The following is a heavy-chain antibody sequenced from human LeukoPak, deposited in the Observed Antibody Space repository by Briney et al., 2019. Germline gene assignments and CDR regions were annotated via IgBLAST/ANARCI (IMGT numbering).Heavy chain of an antibody. D-gene: IGHD5-12*01. CDR1: GFTFSSYA. CDR2: ISYDGSNK. CDR3: ARDPTYHPQGIVATRGIFDY. J-gene: IGHJ4*02. V-gene: IGHV3-30*04. Sequence: TGGSLRLSCAASGFTFSSYAMHWVRQAPGKGLEWVAVISYDGSNKYYADSVKGRFTISRDNSKNTLYLQMNSLRAEDTAVYYCARDPTYHPQGIVATRGIFDYWGQGTLVTVSS.